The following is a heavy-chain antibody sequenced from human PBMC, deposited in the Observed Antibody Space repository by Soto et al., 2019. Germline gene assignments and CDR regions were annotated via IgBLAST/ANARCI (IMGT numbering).Heavy chain of an antibody. Sequence: EVQLLESGGGLVQPGGSLRISCAASGFTFSTYSMTWVRQAPGKGLEWVSTISGSGGSTYYIDSVKGRFTISRDNSKNTLYLQMNSLRAADTAVYYCAKDWTSIWGQGTMVTVSS. CDR1: GFTFSTYS. CDR3: AKDWTSI. D-gene: IGHD3-3*01. CDR2: ISGSGGST. V-gene: IGHV3-23*01. J-gene: IGHJ3*02.